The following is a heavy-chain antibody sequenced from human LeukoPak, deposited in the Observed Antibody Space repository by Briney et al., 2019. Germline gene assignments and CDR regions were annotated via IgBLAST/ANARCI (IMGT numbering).Heavy chain of an antibody. CDR1: GGSISSYY. Sequence: TSETLSLTCTVSGGSISSYYWSWIRQPAGKGLEWIGRLYTSGSTNYNPSLKSRVTMSVDTSKNQFSLKLSSVTAADTAVYYCARDSPDSSGYYWSWFDPWGQGTLVTVSS. CDR2: LYTSGST. CDR3: ARDSPDSSGYYWSWFDP. J-gene: IGHJ5*02. D-gene: IGHD3-22*01. V-gene: IGHV4-4*07.